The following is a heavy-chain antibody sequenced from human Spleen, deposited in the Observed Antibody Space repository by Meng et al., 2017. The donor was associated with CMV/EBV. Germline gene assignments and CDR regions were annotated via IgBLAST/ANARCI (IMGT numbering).Heavy chain of an antibody. V-gene: IGHV3-7*01. Sequence: GESLKISCAASGFSFSSYAMSWVRQAPGKGLEWVANIKQDGSEKYYVDSVKGRFTISRDNAKNSLYLQMNSLRAEDTAVYYCARTQNLEYYFDYWGQGTLVTVSS. CDR2: IKQDGSEK. CDR1: GFSFSSYA. CDR3: ARTQNLEYYFDY. J-gene: IGHJ4*02. D-gene: IGHD5-24*01.